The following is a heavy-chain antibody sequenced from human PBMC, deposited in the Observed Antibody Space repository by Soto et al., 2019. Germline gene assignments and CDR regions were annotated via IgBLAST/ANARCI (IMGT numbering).Heavy chain of an antibody. J-gene: IGHJ4*02. D-gene: IGHD3-22*01. CDR2: ISSSSSYI. CDR1: GFTFSSYS. CDR3: ARARGDSSGYYYYFDY. V-gene: IGHV3-21*01. Sequence: EVQLVESGRGLVKPGGSLRLSCAASGFTFSSYSMNWVRQAPGKGLEWVSSISSSSSYIYYADSVKGRFTISRDNAKNSLYLQMNSLRAEDTAVYYCARARGDSSGYYYYFDYWGQGTLVTVSS.